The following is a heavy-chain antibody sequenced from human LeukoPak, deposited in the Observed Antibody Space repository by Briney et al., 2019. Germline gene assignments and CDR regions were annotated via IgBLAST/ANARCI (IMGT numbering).Heavy chain of an antibody. CDR3: AARYYYDTSGYPVGDY. J-gene: IGHJ4*02. D-gene: IGHD3-22*01. CDR2: INSDGSST. CDR1: GFTFSSYW. Sequence: PGGSLRLSCAASGFTFSSYWMHWVRQAPGNRLVWVSRINSDGSSTSYADSVKGRFTISRDNAKNTLYLQMNSLRAEDTAVYYCAARYYYDTSGYPVGDYWGQGTLVTVSS. V-gene: IGHV3-74*01.